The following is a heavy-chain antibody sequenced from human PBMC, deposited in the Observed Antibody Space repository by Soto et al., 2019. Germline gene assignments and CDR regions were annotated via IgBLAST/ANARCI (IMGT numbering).Heavy chain of an antibody. V-gene: IGHV3-23*01. CDR1: GFTFSSYA. D-gene: IGHD3-22*01. CDR3: AKMYYYDSSGYYPLVDY. J-gene: IGHJ4*02. CDR2: ISGSGGST. Sequence: EVQLLESGGGLVQPGGSLRLSCAASGFTFSSYAMSWVRQAPGKGLEWVSAISGSGGSTYYADSVKGRFTISRDNSKNTLYLQMNSLRAEDTAVYYCAKMYYYDSSGYYPLVDYWGQGTLVTVSS.